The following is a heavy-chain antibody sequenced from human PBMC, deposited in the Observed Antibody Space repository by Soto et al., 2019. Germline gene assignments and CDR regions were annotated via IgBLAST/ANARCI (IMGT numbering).Heavy chain of an antibody. Sequence: ASVKVSCKASGYTFINYGISWVRQAPGQGLEWMGWISAYNGNLNYAPKIQGRVTMTTDASTTTAYMELRSLRSDDTAVYYCVRDGISGAEPFDSWGQGKMVTISS. CDR3: VRDGISGAEPFDS. CDR1: GYTFINYG. J-gene: IGHJ3*02. CDR2: ISAYNGNL. V-gene: IGHV1-18*01. D-gene: IGHD1-20*01.